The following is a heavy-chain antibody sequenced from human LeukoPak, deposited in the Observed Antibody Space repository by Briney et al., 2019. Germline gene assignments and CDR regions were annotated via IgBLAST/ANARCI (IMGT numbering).Heavy chain of an antibody. D-gene: IGHD3-22*01. V-gene: IGHV3-23*01. J-gene: IGHJ4*02. CDR3: AKDSDGSGNYYFDY. CDR2: ISGSGGST. Sequence: PGGSLRLSCAASGFTFSSYSMNWVRQAPGKGLEWVSTISGSGGSTYYADSVKGRFTISRDNSKNTLYLQMNSLRAEDTAVYYCAKDSDGSGNYYFDYWGQGTLVTVSS. CDR1: GFTFSSYS.